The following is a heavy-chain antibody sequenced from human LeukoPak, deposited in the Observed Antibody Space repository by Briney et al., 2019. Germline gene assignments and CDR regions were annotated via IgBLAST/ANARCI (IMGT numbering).Heavy chain of an antibody. CDR3: TGLLRGADYYFYGMDV. D-gene: IGHD3-10*01. J-gene: IGHJ6*02. Sequence: GGSLRLSCPTSVFTLGDIDMNWVRQAPGKGLEWVGLIRSKAYGETTDYAASVKGRFTASRDDSKSVAYLQMNRQKTEDTAVYYCTGLLRGADYYFYGMDVWGQGTTVTVSS. CDR2: IRSKAYGETT. CDR1: VFTLGDID. V-gene: IGHV3-49*04.